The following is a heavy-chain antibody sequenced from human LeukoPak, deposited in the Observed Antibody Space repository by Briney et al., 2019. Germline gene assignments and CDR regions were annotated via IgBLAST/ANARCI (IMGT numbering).Heavy chain of an antibody. CDR3: ARYRHLGY. J-gene: IGHJ4*02. Sequence: GGSLRLSCAASGFTFSSYTMHWIRQAPGKGLEWVSSISGSNSYIFYADSVKGRFTVSRDNAKDSLYLQMNSLRAEDTAVYYCARYRHLGYWGQGTLVTVSS. V-gene: IGHV3-21*01. CDR2: ISGSNSYI. CDR1: GFTFSSYT.